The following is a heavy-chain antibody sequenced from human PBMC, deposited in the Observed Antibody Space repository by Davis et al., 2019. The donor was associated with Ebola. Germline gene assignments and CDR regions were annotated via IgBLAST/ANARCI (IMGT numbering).Heavy chain of an antibody. D-gene: IGHD5-24*01. CDR2: ISSSGSTI. CDR3: AREYPPHSSGWLQLHYYFDY. CDR1: GFTFSDYY. Sequence: GESLKISCAASGFTFSDYYMSWIRQAPGKGLEWVSYISSSGSTIYYADSVKGRFTISRDNAKNSLYLQMNSLRAEDTAVYYCAREYPPHSSGWLQLHYYFDYWGQGTLVTVSS. V-gene: IGHV3-11*01. J-gene: IGHJ4*02.